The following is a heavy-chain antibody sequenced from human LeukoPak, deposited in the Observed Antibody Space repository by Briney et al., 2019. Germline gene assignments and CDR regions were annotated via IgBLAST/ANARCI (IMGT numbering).Heavy chain of an antibody. Sequence: GGSLRLSCAASGFTVSSNYMSWVRQAPGKGLEWVSVIYSGGSTYYADSVKGRFTISRNNSKNTLYLQMNSLRAEDTAVYYCTTDSRSGGSCFDYWGQGTLVTVSS. CDR1: GFTVSSNY. D-gene: IGHD2-15*01. V-gene: IGHV3-66*01. CDR3: TTDSRSGGSCFDY. J-gene: IGHJ4*02. CDR2: IYSGGST.